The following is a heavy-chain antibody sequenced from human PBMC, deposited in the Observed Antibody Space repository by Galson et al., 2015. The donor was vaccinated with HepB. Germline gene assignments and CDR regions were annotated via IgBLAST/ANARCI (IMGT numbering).Heavy chain of an antibody. J-gene: IGHJ6*02. D-gene: IGHD6-13*01. CDR3: ARAGYSSSNYYYGMDV. Sequence: SVKVSCKASGGTFSSYAISWVRQAPGQGLEWMGGIIPIFGTASYAQKFKGRVTITADESTSTAYMEPSSLRSEDTAVYYCARAGYSSSNYYYGMDVWGQGTTVTVSS. CDR2: IIPIFGTA. CDR1: GGTFSSYA. V-gene: IGHV1-69*13.